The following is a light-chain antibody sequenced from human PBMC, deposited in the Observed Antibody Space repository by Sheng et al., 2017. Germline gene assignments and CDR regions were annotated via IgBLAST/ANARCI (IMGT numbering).Light chain of an antibody. J-gene: IGLJ3*02. V-gene: IGLV2-14*02. CDR1: SSDVGSYNL. CDR3: NSFTTSSTWV. CDR2: DVT. Sequence: QSALTQPASVSGSPGQSITISCTGTSSDVGSYNLVSWYQQHPGKAPKLMIYDVTNRPTGVSNRFSGLKSGNMASLTISGLQAEDEADYYCNSFTTSSTWVFGGGTKLTVL.